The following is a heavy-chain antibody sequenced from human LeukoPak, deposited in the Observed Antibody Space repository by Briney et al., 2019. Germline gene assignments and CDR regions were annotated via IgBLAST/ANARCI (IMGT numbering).Heavy chain of an antibody. J-gene: IGHJ5*02. D-gene: IGHD2-2*01. CDR2: IIPIFGTA. CDR3: ARRGYCSSTSCYDNWFDP. V-gene: IGHV1-69*13. Sequence: ASVKVSCKASGGTFSSYAISWVRQAPGQGLEWMGGIIPIFGTANYAQKFQGRVTITADESTSTACMGLSSLRSEDTAVYYCARRGYCSSTSCYDNWFDPWGQGTLVTVSS. CDR1: GGTFSSYA.